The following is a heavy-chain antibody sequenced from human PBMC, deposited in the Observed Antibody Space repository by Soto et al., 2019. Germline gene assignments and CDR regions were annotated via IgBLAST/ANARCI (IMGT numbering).Heavy chain of an antibody. J-gene: IGHJ4*02. CDR2: TYYNGNA. Sequence: LSLTCNVSGGSIDRSNYYWDWLRQPPGKGLEWIGTTYYNGNAYYNPSLKSRVSMSVDTSKNQFSLKLVSVTAAVTAVYYCARHFVAVVIKGWGYWGQGTLVTVSS. V-gene: IGHV4-39*01. CDR3: ARHFVAVVIKGWGY. D-gene: IGHD3-10*01. CDR1: GGSIDRSNYY.